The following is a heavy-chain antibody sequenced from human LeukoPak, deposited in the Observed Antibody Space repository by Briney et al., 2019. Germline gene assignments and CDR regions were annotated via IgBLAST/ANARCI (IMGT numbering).Heavy chain of an antibody. CDR2: IYYSGST. Sequence: SETLSLTCTVSGGSISSGGYYWNWIRQHPGKGLEWIGYIYYSGSTYYNPSLKSRLTISVDTSKNQFSLKLSSVTAADTAVYYCARGPDYGAFDYWGQGTLVTVPS. V-gene: IGHV4-31*03. J-gene: IGHJ4*02. D-gene: IGHD4-17*01. CDR1: GGSISSGGYY. CDR3: ARGPDYGAFDY.